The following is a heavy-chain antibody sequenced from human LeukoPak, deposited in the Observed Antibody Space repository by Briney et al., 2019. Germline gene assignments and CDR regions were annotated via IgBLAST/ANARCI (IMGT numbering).Heavy chain of an antibody. V-gene: IGHV3-30*02. Sequence: GGSLRLSCAASGFIFSSYGMHWVRQAPGKGLEWVAFIRYDGSNKYYADSVKGRFTISRDNSKNTLYLQMNSLRADDTAVYYCAKGGFYYYDSSGYYDVFDYWGQGTLVTVSS. J-gene: IGHJ4*02. CDR3: AKGGFYYYDSSGYYDVFDY. D-gene: IGHD3-22*01. CDR2: IRYDGSNK. CDR1: GFIFSSYG.